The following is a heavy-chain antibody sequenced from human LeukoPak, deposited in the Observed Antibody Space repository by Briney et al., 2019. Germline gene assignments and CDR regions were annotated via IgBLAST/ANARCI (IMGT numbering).Heavy chain of an antibody. J-gene: IGHJ6*03. Sequence: PSETLSLTCTVSGGSIFSSNSYWGWIRQPPGKGLEWIGSIYYSGNTYYNASLKSRVTISVDTSKNQFSLKLNSVTAADTAVYYCARVSSVWIKDYYYYMDVWGKGTTVTVSS. D-gene: IGHD5-12*01. CDR3: ARVSSVWIKDYYYYMDV. CDR2: IYYSGNT. V-gene: IGHV4-39*01. CDR1: GGSIFSSNSY.